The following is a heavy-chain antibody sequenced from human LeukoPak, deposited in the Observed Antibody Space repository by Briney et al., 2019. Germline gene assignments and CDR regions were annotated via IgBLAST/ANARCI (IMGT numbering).Heavy chain of an antibody. J-gene: IGHJ4*01. V-gene: IGHV3-23*01. D-gene: IGHD6-19*01. Sequence: SGRSLRLSCAASGFTFSNFAMSWVRQAPGKGLEWVSTLSGSGITTYYAASVKGRFTISRDNSKDTLYLQMNSLRAEDTAVYYCAKGIYSSGWSYFDYWGHGTLVTASS. CDR2: LSGSGITT. CDR3: AKGIYSSGWSYFDY. CDR1: GFTFSNFA.